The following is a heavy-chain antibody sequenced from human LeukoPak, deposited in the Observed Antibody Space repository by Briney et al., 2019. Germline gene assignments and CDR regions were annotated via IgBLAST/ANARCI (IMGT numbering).Heavy chain of an antibody. CDR3: APQQAYSPYNWFDP. CDR1: RFTISKYW. V-gene: IGHV3-74*03. CDR2: IHPDGSIT. Sequence: PGGSLRLSCVGSRFTISKYWMHWVRQAPGTGLVWVSRIHPDGSITTYADPVKGRFTISRDNAENTLYLQMNSLRAEDTGVYYCAPQQAYSPYNWFDPWGQGTLVTVSS. D-gene: IGHD5-12*01. J-gene: IGHJ5*02.